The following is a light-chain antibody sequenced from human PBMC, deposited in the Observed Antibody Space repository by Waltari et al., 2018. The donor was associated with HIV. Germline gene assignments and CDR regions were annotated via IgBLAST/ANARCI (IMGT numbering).Light chain of an antibody. V-gene: IGKV4-1*01. CDR3: QQYYSTPIT. CDR2: WAS. J-gene: IGKJ5*01. Sequence: DIVMTQSPDSLAVSLGERATINCKYRQSVLYSSNNKNYLAWYQQKPGQPPKLLIYWASTRESGVPDRFSGSGSGTDFTLTISSLQAEDVAVYYCQQYYSTPITFGQGTRLEIK. CDR1: QSVLYSSNNKNY.